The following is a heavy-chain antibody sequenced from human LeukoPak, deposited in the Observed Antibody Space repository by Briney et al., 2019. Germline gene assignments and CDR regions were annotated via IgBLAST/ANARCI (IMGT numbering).Heavy chain of an antibody. CDR2: IYYSGST. J-gene: IGHJ3*02. V-gene: IGHV4-30-4*01. Sequence: SETLSLTCTVSGGSISSGDYYWSWIRQPPGQGLAWIGYIYYSGSTYYNPSLKSRVTISVDTSKNQFSLKLSSVTAADTAVYYCARYYYDSSGYYAFDIWGQGTMVTVSS. CDR1: GGSISSGDYY. D-gene: IGHD3-22*01. CDR3: ARYYYDSSGYYAFDI.